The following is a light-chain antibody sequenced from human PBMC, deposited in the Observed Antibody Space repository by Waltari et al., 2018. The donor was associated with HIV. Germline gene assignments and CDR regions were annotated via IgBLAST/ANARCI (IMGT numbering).Light chain of an antibody. J-gene: IGKJ4*01. CDR2: DAS. V-gene: IGKV3-11*01. CDR1: QRVNRN. CDR3: QQRSDWPPLT. Sequence: EIVLTQSPATLSLSPGESATLSCRASQRVNRNLAWYQQKPGQAPRLLIYDASNRATGIPARFSGSGSGTDFTLTISSLEPEDFAVYYCQQRSDWPPLTFGGGTKVEIK.